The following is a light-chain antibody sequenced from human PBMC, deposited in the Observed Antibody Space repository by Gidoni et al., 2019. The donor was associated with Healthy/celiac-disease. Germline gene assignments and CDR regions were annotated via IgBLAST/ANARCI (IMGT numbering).Light chain of an antibody. CDR3: QQSYSTPIT. J-gene: IGKJ5*01. V-gene: IGKV1-39*01. Sequence: DIQMTQSPSSLSASVGDRVTITCRASQSISSYLNWDQQKPGKAPKLLIYAASSLQSGVPSRFSGSGSGTDFTLTISSLQPEDFATYYCQQSYSTPITFXHXTRLEIK. CDR1: QSISSY. CDR2: AAS.